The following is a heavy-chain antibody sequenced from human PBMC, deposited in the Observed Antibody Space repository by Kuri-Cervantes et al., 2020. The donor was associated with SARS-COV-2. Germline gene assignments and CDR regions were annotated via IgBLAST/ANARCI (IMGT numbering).Heavy chain of an antibody. Sequence: GESLKISCAASGFTFSNAWMSWVRQAPGKGLGWVGRIRSKTDGGTTDYAAPVKGRFTISRDDSKNTLYLQMNSLNTEDTAVYYCTRHPTYFDYWGQGTLVTVSS. V-gene: IGHV3-15*01. CDR3: TRHPTYFDY. CDR1: GFTFSNAW. J-gene: IGHJ4*02. CDR2: IRSKTDGGTT.